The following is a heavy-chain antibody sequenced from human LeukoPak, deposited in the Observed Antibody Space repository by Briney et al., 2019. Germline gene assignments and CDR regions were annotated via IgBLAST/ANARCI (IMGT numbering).Heavy chain of an antibody. J-gene: IGHJ4*02. CDR3: ARGHIFGDRFDY. V-gene: IGHV4-34*01. Sequence: SETLSLTCAVCGGSFSGYYWSWIRQPPGKGLEWIGEINHSGSTNYNPSLKSRVTISVDTSKNQFSLKLSSVTAADTAVYYCARGHIFGDRFDYWGQGTLVTVSS. CDR1: GGSFSGYY. D-gene: IGHD3-3*01. CDR2: INHSGST.